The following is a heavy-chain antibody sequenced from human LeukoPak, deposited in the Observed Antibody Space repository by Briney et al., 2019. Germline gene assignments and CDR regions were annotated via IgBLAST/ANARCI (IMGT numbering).Heavy chain of an antibody. D-gene: IGHD1-14*01. J-gene: IGHJ4*02. CDR3: ARDLYRAGIKTGYYFDY. Sequence: SVKVSCKASGGTFSSYAISWVRQAPGQGLEWMGGIIPIFGTANYAQKFQGRVTITTDESTSTAYMELSSLRSEDTAVYYCARDLYRAGIKTGYYFDYWGQGTLVTVSS. CDR1: GGTFSSYA. CDR2: IIPIFGTA. V-gene: IGHV1-69*05.